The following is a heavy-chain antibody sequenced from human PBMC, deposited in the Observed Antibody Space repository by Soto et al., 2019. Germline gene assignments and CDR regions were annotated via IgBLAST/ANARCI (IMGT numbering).Heavy chain of an antibody. V-gene: IGHV3-66*01. J-gene: IGHJ5*02. Sequence: EVQLVESGGGLVQPGGSLRLSCAASGFTVSSNYMSWVRQAPGKGLEWVSVIYSGGTTYYADSVKGRFTISRDNSKNTLYLHMNSLRAEDTAVYYCARNGDSSDYRGWFGPWGQGTLVTVSS. D-gene: IGHD3-22*01. CDR1: GFTVSSNY. CDR3: ARNGDSSDYRGWFGP. CDR2: IYSGGTT.